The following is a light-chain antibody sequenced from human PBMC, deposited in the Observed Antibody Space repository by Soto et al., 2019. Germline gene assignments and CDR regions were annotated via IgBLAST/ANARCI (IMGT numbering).Light chain of an antibody. J-gene: IGKJ4*01. CDR2: AAS. Sequence: EVVLPQSPATLSVSPGDRATLSCMASQSVSRNLAWYQQIPGQTPRLLIYAASSRATGTPDRFSGSGSGTDFILTISRLEPEDFAVHYCQLCGSGPPLPFGGGTKVDIK. CDR1: QSVSRN. CDR3: QLCGSGPPLP. V-gene: IGKV3-20*01.